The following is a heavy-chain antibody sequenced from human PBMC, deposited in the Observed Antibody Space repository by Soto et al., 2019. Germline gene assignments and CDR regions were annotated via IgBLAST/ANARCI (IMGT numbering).Heavy chain of an antibody. CDR2: IFPDDSET. D-gene: IGHD3-22*01. CDR1: GYSFSSYW. Sequence: PXDSLTISCKASGYSFSSYWIGLVRQIPGKGLEWMGIIFPDDSETRYSPSFQGKVSISVDKSITTAYLQWSSLKASDTAMYYCARRLYDTSGYRYFDFWGQGTLVTVSS. V-gene: IGHV5-51*01. CDR3: ARRLYDTSGYRYFDF. J-gene: IGHJ4*02.